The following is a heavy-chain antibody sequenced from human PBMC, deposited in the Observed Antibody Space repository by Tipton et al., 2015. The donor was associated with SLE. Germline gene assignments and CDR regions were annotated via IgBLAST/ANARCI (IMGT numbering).Heavy chain of an antibody. CDR3: TKRFSYTNTWYYFDY. V-gene: IGHV3-23*01. D-gene: IGHD6-13*01. J-gene: IGHJ4*02. CDR1: GFTFSSYA. Sequence: SLRLSCAASGFTFSSYAMSWVRQAPGKGLEWVSAISGSGGSTYYADSVKGRFTISRDNSKNTLYLQMSSLRAEDTAIYYCTKRFSYTNTWYYFDYWGQGTLVTVSS. CDR2: ISGSGGST.